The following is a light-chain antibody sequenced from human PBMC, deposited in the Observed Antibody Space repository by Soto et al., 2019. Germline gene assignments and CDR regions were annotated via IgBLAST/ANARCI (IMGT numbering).Light chain of an antibody. CDR1: SSNIGSNT. CDR3: AAWDDSLSCLV. Sequence: QSVLTQPPSASGTPGQRVTISCSGSSSNIGSNTVNWYQQLPGTAPKLLIYSNNQRPSGVPDRFSGSKSGTSASLAISALQSEDEADYYCAAWDDSLSCLVFGGGTKVTVL. J-gene: IGLJ2*01. V-gene: IGLV1-44*01. CDR2: SNN.